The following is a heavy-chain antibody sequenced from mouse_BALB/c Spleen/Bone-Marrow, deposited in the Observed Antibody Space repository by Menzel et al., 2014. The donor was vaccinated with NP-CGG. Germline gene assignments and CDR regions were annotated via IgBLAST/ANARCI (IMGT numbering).Heavy chain of an antibody. CDR1: GYTFTSYY. D-gene: IGHD2-13*01. V-gene: IGHV1S81*02. Sequence: QVQLQQSGAELVKPGASVKLSCKASGYTFTSYYMYWVKQRPGQGLEWIGGINPSNGGTNFNEKFKSKATLTVDKSSSAAYMQLGSLTSEDSVVYYCTRYTYGDYPYYYAMDYWGQGTSVTVSS. CDR3: TRYTYGDYPYYYAMDY. CDR2: INPSNGGT. J-gene: IGHJ4*01.